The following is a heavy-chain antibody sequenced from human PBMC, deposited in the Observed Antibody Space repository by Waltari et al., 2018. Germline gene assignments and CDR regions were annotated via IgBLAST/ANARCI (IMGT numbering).Heavy chain of an antibody. CDR1: GGTFSSYA. CDR2: IIPIFGTA. V-gene: IGHV1-69*12. Sequence: QVQLVQSGAEVKKPGSSVKVSCKASGGTFSSYAISWVRQAPGQGLEWMGGIIPIFGTANYAQKFQGRVTSTADESTSTAYMELSSLRSEDTAVYYCASVAAAGSYYYYYMDVWGKGTTVTVSS. D-gene: IGHD6-13*01. J-gene: IGHJ6*03. CDR3: ASVAAAGSYYYYYMDV.